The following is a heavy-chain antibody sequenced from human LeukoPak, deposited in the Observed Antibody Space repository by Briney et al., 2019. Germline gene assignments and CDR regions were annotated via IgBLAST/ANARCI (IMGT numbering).Heavy chain of an antibody. CDR1: GGTFSSYA. J-gene: IGHJ6*04. D-gene: IGHD2-15*01. CDR3: ARLVAGAYYYYGMDV. Sequence: ASVKVSCKASGGTFSSYAISWVRQAPGQGLEWMGGIIPIFGTANYAQKFQGRVTITADKSTSTGYMELSSLRSEDTAVYYCARLVAGAYYYYGMDVWGKGTTVTVSS. CDR2: IIPIFGTA. V-gene: IGHV1-69*06.